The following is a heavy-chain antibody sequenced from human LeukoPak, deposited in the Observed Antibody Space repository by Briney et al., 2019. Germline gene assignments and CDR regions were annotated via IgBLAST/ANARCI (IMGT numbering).Heavy chain of an antibody. J-gene: IGHJ4*02. D-gene: IGHD3-10*01. Sequence: GGSLRLSCAASGFTFDDYAMHWVRQAPGKGLEWVSGISWNSGSIGYADSVKGRFTISRDNAKNSLYLQMNSLRAEDTALYYCAKDISLNYYGSGSPKDYWGQGTLVTVSS. CDR3: AKDISLNYYGSGSPKDY. CDR2: ISWNSGSI. CDR1: GFTFDDYA. V-gene: IGHV3-9*01.